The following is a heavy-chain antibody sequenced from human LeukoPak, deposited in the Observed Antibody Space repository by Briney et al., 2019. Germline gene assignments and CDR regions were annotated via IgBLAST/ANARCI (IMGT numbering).Heavy chain of an antibody. V-gene: IGHV3-7*01. CDR3: ARSNSSAFDI. D-gene: IGHD4-23*01. J-gene: IGHJ3*02. CDR1: GFTFSNYW. Sequence: GGSLRLSCAASGFTFSNYWMSWVRQAPGKGLEWVANIKQDGSEKYYVDSVKGRFTISRDNAKNSLYLQMSSLRAEDTAVYYCARSNSSAFDIWGQGTTVTVSS. CDR2: IKQDGSEK.